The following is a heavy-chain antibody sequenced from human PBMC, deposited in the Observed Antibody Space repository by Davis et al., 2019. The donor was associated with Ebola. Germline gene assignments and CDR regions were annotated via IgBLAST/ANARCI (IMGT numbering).Heavy chain of an antibody. CDR3: ATAMVQGVISMVDY. CDR1: GFTFSTAW. V-gene: IGHV3-21*01. CDR2: ISWNSGSI. D-gene: IGHD3-10*01. J-gene: IGHJ4*02. Sequence: GGSLRLSCAASGFTFSTAWMNWVRQAPGKGLEWVSGISWNSGSIGYADSVKGRFTISRDNAKNSLYLQMNSLRAEDTAVYYCATAMVQGVISMVDYWGQGTLVTVSS.